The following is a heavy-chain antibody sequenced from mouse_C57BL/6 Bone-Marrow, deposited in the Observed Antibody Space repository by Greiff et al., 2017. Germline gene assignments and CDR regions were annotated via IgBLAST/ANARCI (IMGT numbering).Heavy chain of an antibody. D-gene: IGHD2-1*01. CDR2: ISGGGGNT. Sequence: EVQVVESGGGLVKPGGSLKLSCAASGFTFSSYTMSWVRQTPEKRLEWVATISGGGGNTYYPDSVKGRFTISRDNAKNTLYLQDSSLRCEDTALYYCARPRRYYGKKVPFGYWGQGTTLTVVS. CDR1: GFTFSSYT. CDR3: ARPRRYYGKKVPFGY. J-gene: IGHJ2*01. V-gene: IGHV5-9*01.